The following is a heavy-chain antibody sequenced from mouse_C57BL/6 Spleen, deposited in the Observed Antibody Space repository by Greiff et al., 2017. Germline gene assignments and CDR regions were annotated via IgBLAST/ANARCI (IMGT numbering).Heavy chain of an antibody. CDR1: GYSFTDYN. Sequence: VKLQQSGPELVKPGASVKISCTASGYSFTDYNMNWVKQSNGKSLEWIGVINPNYGTTSYNQQFKGKATLTVDQSSSTAYMQLNRLSSEDSAVDDCSRGGVLCYYFDYWGQGTTLTVSS. V-gene: IGHV1-39*01. D-gene: IGHD1-1*01. J-gene: IGHJ2*01. CDR2: INPNYGTT. CDR3: SRGGVLCYYFDY.